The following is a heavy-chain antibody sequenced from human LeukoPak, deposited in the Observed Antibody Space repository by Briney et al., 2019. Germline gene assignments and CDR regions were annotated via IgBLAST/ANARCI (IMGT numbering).Heavy chain of an antibody. CDR1: GGSISSGGYP. V-gene: IGHV4-30-2*01. D-gene: IGHD4-17*01. J-gene: IGHJ4*02. CDR2: IYHSGST. CDR3: AREVGDYALDC. Sequence: SETPSLTCAVSGGSISSGGYPWSWIRQPPGKGLEWIGYIYHSGSTYYNPSLKSRVTISVDRSKNQFSLKLSSVTAADTAVYYCAREVGDYALDCWGQGTLVTVSS.